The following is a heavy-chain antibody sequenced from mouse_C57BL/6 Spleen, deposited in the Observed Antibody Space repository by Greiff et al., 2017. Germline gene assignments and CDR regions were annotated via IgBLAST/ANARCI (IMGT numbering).Heavy chain of an antibody. CDR3: AYYGSSYDWYFDV. D-gene: IGHD1-1*01. Sequence: EVQLQQSGPELVKPGASVKISCKASGYTFTDYYMNWVKQSHGKSLEWIGDINPNNGGTSYNQQFKGKATLTVDKSSSTAYMELRSLTSEDSAVYCCAYYGSSYDWYFDVWGTGTTVTVSS. CDR2: INPNNGGT. V-gene: IGHV1-26*01. CDR1: GYTFTDYY. J-gene: IGHJ1*03.